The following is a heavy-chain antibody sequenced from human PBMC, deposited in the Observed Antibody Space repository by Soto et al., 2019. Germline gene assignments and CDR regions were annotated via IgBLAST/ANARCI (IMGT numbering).Heavy chain of an antibody. CDR1: GGSISSDY. D-gene: IGHD3-3*01. J-gene: IGHJ6*03. Sequence: SETLSLTCTVSGGSISSDYWSWIRQPPGKGLEWIGYIYYSGSTYYNPSLKSRVTISVDTSKNQFSLKLSSVTAADTAVYYCARTTYYDFWRAPGYYYYMDVWGKGTTVTVSS. CDR2: IYYSGST. CDR3: ARTTYYDFWRAPGYYYYMDV. V-gene: IGHV4-59*12.